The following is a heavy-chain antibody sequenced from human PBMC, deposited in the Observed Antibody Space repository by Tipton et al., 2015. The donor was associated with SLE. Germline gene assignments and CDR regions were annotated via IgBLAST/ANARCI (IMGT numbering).Heavy chain of an antibody. CDR3: AKDGYCNSRRCYSVIDY. V-gene: IGHV3-30*18. CDR2: VWYDGSTK. CDR1: GFTFRSCG. J-gene: IGHJ4*02. Sequence: SLRLSCEVSGFTFRSCGMHWVRQTPGKGLEWVAVVWYDGSTKFYADSVKGRFTISREDSKNTLYLQMNNLGTEDTAVYYCAKDGYCNSRRCYSVIDYWGQGTLVTVSS. D-gene: IGHD2/OR15-2a*01.